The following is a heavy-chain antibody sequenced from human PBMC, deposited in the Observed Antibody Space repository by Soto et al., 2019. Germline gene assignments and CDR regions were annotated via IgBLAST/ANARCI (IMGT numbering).Heavy chain of an antibody. CDR2: SDHSDSQT. D-gene: IGHD3-22*01. J-gene: IGHJ4*02. V-gene: IGHV5-10-1*01. CDR1: GYSFAGYW. CDR3: ARQIYDSDTGPNFQYYFDS. Sequence: PGESLKISCKGSGYSFAGYWITWVRQKPGKGLEWRGSSDHSDSQTYYNPSFRGHITISATKSITTVFLQWSSLRASDTAMYYCARQIYDSDTGPNFQYYFDSWGQGAPVTVSS.